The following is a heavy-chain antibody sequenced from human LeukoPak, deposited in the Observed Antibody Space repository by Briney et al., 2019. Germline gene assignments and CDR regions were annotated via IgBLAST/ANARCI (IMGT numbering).Heavy chain of an antibody. Sequence: GESLKISCKGSGYSFTSYWIGWGRQMPGKGLEGMGIIYPGDSDTRYSPSFQGQVTISADKSISTAYLQWSSLKASDTAMYYCARPSDAVAGMFDYWGQGTLVTVSS. V-gene: IGHV5-51*01. CDR2: IYPGDSDT. J-gene: IGHJ4*02. CDR3: ARPSDAVAGMFDY. D-gene: IGHD6-19*01. CDR1: GYSFTSYW.